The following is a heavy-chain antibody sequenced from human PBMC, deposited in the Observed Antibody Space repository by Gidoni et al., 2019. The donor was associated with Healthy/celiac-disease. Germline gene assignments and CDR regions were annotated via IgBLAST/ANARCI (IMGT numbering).Heavy chain of an antibody. CDR2: IKQDGSEK. Sequence: EVQLVESGGGLVQPGGSLRLSCAASGFTFSSYWMSWVRQAPGKGLEWVANIKQDGSEKYYVDSVKGRFTISRDNAKNSLYLQMNSLRAEDTAVYYCARDDGATYYGSGSYGKLDAFDIWGQGTMVTVSS. J-gene: IGHJ3*02. CDR1: GFTFSSYW. CDR3: ARDDGATYYGSGSYGKLDAFDI. D-gene: IGHD3-10*01. V-gene: IGHV3-7*01.